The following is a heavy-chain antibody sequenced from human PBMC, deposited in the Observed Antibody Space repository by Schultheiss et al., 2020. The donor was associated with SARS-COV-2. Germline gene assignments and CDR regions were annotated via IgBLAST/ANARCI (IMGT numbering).Heavy chain of an antibody. CDR1: GGSFSGYY. Sequence: SETLSLTCAVYGGSFSGYYWSWIRQPPGKGLEWIGEINHSVSTNYNPSLKSRVTISVDTSKNQFSLKLSSVTAADTAVYYCARETGYSSSCYGYWGQGTLVTVSS. V-gene: IGHV4-34*09. J-gene: IGHJ4*02. CDR3: ARETGYSSSCYGY. D-gene: IGHD6-13*01. CDR2: INHSVST.